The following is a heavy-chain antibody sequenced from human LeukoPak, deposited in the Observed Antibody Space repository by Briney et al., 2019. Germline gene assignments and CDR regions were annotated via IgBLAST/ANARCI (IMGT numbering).Heavy chain of an antibody. J-gene: IGHJ4*02. CDR3: ARDSARPVGATGPAFDY. CDR2: INPNNGAT. V-gene: IGHV1-2*06. D-gene: IGHD1-26*01. Sequence: ASVKVSCKASGYTFTGYYMHWVRQAPGQGLEWMGRINPNNGATNYAQKLQGRVTITGDTSISTAYMELSSLRSDDTAVYYCARDSARPVGATGPAFDYWGQGTLVTVSS. CDR1: GYTFTGYY.